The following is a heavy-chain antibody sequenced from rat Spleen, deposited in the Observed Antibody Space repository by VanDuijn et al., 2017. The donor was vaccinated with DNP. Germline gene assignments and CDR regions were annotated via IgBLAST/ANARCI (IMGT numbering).Heavy chain of an antibody. CDR3: ATGVYGGYADWFAY. J-gene: IGHJ3*01. CDR1: GFTFSSFP. V-gene: IGHV5-46*01. CDR2: ISASGGST. Sequence: EVQLVESGGGLVQPGGSMKLSCAASGFTFSSFPMAWVRQAATKGLEWVATISASGGSTYYRDSVKGRFTISRVNTQSTLHLQMTSLRSEDTATYYCATGVYGGYADWFAYWGQGTLVTVSS. D-gene: IGHD1-11*01.